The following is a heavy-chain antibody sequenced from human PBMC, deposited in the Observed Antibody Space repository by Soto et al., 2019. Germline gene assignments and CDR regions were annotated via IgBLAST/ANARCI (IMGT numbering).Heavy chain of an antibody. CDR1: GFTFRNAW. D-gene: IGHD3-22*01. CDR3: TTDSLTPGFYYYDSSGYMKN. J-gene: IGHJ4*02. V-gene: IGHV3-15*07. CDR2: IKSKTDGGTT. Sequence: AGGSLRLSCAASGFTFRNAWMNWVRQAPGKGLEWVGRIKSKTDGGTTDYAAPVKGRFTISRDDSKNTLYLQMNSLKTEDTAVYYCTTDSLTPGFYYYDSSGYMKNWGQGTLVTVSS.